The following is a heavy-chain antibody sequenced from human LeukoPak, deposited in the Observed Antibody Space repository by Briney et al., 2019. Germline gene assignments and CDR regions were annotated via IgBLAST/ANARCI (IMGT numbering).Heavy chain of an antibody. V-gene: IGHV3-53*01. Sequence: GGSLRLSCAASGFTVSSNYMSWVRQAPGKGLEWVSVIYSGGSTYYADSVKGRFTISRDNSKNTLYLQMNSLRAEGTAVYYCARRYFDWLLYGMDVWGKGTTVTVSS. CDR1: GFTVSSNY. J-gene: IGHJ6*04. D-gene: IGHD3-9*01. CDR2: IYSGGST. CDR3: ARRYFDWLLYGMDV.